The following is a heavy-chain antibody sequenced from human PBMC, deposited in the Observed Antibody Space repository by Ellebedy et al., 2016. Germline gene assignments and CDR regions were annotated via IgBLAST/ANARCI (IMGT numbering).Heavy chain of an antibody. CDR1: GGTFSTYG. J-gene: IGHJ4*02. V-gene: IGHV1-69*13. Sequence: SVKVSXKASGGTFSTYGITWIRQAPGQRLEWMGGLIPIVGTAIYAEKFRGRVTITADESTRTAYMELGSLRSDDSAVYYCAKDMRYDVLTGEHDHFLDSWGQGTLVSVSS. CDR2: LIPIVGTA. D-gene: IGHD3-9*01. CDR3: AKDMRYDVLTGEHDHFLDS.